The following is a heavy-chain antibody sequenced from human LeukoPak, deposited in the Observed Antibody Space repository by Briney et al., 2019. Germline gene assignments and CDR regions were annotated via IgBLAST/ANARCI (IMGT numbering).Heavy chain of an antibody. Sequence: GGSLRLSSAASGFTFSSFDMHWVRQGPGQGLEWVSGIDTAGGTYYAGSVEGRFTISRENAKNSFYLQMNSLRAGDTAVYFCTRRMRGLGSYYDAFHIWGQGTMVTVSS. CDR3: TRRMRGLGSYYDAFHI. J-gene: IGHJ3*02. CDR1: GFTFSSFD. CDR2: IDTAGGT. D-gene: IGHD3-10*01. V-gene: IGHV3-13*04.